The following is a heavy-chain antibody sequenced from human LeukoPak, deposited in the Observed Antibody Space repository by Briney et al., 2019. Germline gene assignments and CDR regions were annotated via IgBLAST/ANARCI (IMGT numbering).Heavy chain of an antibody. CDR2: ISGYNGYT. CDR3: ARDKAVTTELTQYFHH. J-gene: IGHJ1*01. CDR1: GYTFTNYG. Sequence: ASVKVSCKASGYTFTNYGVSWVRQAPGQGLEWMGWISGYNGYTNYAQKFQFRVTMTTDTSTSTAYMELRSLTSDDTAVYYCARDKAVTTELTQYFHHWGQGPLVTVSS. D-gene: IGHD4-11*01. V-gene: IGHV1-18*01.